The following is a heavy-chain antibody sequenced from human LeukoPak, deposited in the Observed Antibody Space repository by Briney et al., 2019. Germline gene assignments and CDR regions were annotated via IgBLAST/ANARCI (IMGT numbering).Heavy chain of an antibody. D-gene: IGHD3-10*01. CDR3: ARVLGSGSYYGGYYFDY. Sequence: PSETLSPTCTVSGGSISSYYWSWIRQPPGKGLEWIGYIYYSGSTNYNPSLKSRVTISLDTSKNQFSLKLSSVTAADTAVYYCARVLGSGSYYGGYYFDYWGQGTLVTVSS. CDR2: IYYSGST. V-gene: IGHV4-59*01. J-gene: IGHJ4*02. CDR1: GGSISSYY.